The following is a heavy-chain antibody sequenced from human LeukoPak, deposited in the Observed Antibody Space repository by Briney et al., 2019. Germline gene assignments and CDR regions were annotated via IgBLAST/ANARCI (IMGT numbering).Heavy chain of an antibody. Sequence: GGSLRLSCAASVFTFVSYGMHCVRQAPGKGLEWVAGIWYDGSNKYYADSVKGRFTISRDNSKNTMYLQMNSLRAEDTAVYYCARDPSLAIAVAGSYFHHWGQGTLVTVSS. CDR1: VFTFVSYG. J-gene: IGHJ1*01. CDR2: IWYDGSNK. D-gene: IGHD6-19*01. CDR3: ARDPSLAIAVAGSYFHH. V-gene: IGHV3-33*01.